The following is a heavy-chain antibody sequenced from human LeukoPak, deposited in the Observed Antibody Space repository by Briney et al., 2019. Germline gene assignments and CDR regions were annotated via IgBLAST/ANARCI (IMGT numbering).Heavy chain of an antibody. Sequence: SETLSLTCTVSGDSISSSSYYWGWIRQPPGKGLEWIGTIYYIGSTYYNPSLKSRLTISLDTSKNQLSLKLNSVTAADTAAYYCARHVDTAMVPVWFDPWGQGTLVTVSS. CDR1: GDSISSSSYY. V-gene: IGHV4-39*01. CDR3: ARHVDTAMVPVWFDP. CDR2: IYYIGST. D-gene: IGHD5-18*01. J-gene: IGHJ5*02.